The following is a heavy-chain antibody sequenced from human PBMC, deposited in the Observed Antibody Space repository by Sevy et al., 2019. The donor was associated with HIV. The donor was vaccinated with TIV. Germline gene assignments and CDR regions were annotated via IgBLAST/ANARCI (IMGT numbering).Heavy chain of an antibody. CDR1: GFTFGDYG. D-gene: IGHD2-2*01. J-gene: IGHJ6*02. CDR3: SRVPPPRLCSSASCYEGDYYYYGMDV. V-gene: IGHV3-49*03. CDR2: IRSKPYGGAT. Sequence: GGSLRLSCTTSGFTFGDYGMSWFRQAPGKGLEWIGFIRSKPYGGATEYAASGKGRFTISRDDSKSIASLQMSSLKIEDTAVYYCSRVPPPRLCSSASCYEGDYYYYGMDVWGQGTTVTVSS.